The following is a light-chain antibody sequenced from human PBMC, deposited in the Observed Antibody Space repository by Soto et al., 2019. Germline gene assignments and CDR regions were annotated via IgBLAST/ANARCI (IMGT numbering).Light chain of an antibody. CDR2: EVS. Sequence: SVLTQPASVSGSPGQSITISCTGTSSDIGGYDYVSWYQQHPGKVPKLMICEVSNRPSGVSNRFSGSKSGNTASLTISGLQAEDEADYYCCSYTSTITYVFGTGTKVTVL. V-gene: IGLV2-14*01. J-gene: IGLJ1*01. CDR3: CSYTSTITYV. CDR1: SSDIGGYDY.